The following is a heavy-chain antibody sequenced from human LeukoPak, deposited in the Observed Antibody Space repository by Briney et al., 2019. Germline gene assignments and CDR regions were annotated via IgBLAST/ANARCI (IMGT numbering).Heavy chain of an antibody. Sequence: SETLSLTCAVYGGSFCGYYWRWIPQPPGKGLEWFGEINYSGSTNYNPSLKSRVTISVDTPKNQFSMKLSSVTAAEPAVYYCVRQRGYSYGNGPLNYWGEGTLVTVSS. J-gene: IGHJ4*02. CDR3: VRQRGYSYGNGPLNY. CDR1: GGSFCGYY. CDR2: INYSGST. V-gene: IGHV4-34*01. D-gene: IGHD5-18*01.